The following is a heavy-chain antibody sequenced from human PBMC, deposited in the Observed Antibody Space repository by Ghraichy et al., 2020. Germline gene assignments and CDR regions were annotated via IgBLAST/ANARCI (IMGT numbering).Heavy chain of an antibody. D-gene: IGHD3-22*01. J-gene: IGHJ3*01. CDR1: GGSISSFY. V-gene: IGHV4-59*01. Sequence: SETLSLTCTVSGGSISSFYWSWIRQPPGKGLEWIGYIYYSGSTNYNPSLESRVTISVDTSKNQFSLKLSSVTAADTAVYYCARTYYYDSSGYYGARDAFDLWRQGTMVTVSS. CDR3: ARTYYYDSSGYYGARDAFDL. CDR2: IYYSGST.